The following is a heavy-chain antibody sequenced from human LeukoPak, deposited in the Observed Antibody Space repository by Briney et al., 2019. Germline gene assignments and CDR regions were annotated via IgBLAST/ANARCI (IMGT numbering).Heavy chain of an antibody. CDR3: ARLVGVSGLIDY. CDR2: IWPPDSDA. V-gene: IGHV5-51*01. J-gene: IGHJ4*02. D-gene: IGHD1-26*01. CDR1: GYSFTTHW. Sequence: GESLKISCKGSGYSFTTHWIGWVLQMTGKGLEWMGIIWPPDSDARYSPSFQGQVNISADKSITTAYLQWSSLKASDTAMYYCARLVGVSGLIDYWGQGTLVTVSS.